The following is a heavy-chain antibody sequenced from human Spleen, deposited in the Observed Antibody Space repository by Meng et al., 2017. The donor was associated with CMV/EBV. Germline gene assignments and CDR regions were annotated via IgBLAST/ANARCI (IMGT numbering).Heavy chain of an antibody. J-gene: IGHJ4*02. CDR1: GFTVSSNF. CDR2: IYSGGST. V-gene: IGHV3-53*01. Sequence: GGSLRLSCAASGFTVSSNFMSWVRQAPGKGLEWVSVIYSGGSTYYADSVKGRFTISRDNSKNTLYLQMNSLRAEDTAVYYCARDGSGWSRAYWGQGTLVTVSS. CDR3: ARDGSGWSRAY. D-gene: IGHD6-19*01.